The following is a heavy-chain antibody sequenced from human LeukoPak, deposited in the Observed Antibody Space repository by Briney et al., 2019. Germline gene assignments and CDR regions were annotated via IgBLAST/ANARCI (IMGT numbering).Heavy chain of an antibody. J-gene: IGHJ4*02. CDR3: ARDQSYYYDSSGYSFDY. CDR2: ISYDGSNK. V-gene: IGHV3-30-3*01. CDR1: GFTFSSYA. D-gene: IGHD3-22*01. Sequence: GGSLRLSCAASGFTFSSYAMRWVRQAPGKGLEWVAVISYDGSNKYYADSVKGRFTISRDNSKNTLYLHMNSLRAEDTAVYYCARDQSYYYDSSGYSFDYWGQGTLVTVSS.